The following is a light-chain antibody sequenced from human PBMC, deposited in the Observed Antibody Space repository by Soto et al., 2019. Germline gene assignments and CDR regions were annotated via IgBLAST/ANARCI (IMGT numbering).Light chain of an antibody. J-gene: IGLJ1*01. CDR2: EVS. CDR3: GAWDESLNGYV. CDR1: SSDVGGYDY. V-gene: IGLV2-14*01. Sequence: QSALTQPASVSGSPGQSITISCTGTSSDVGGYDYVSWYQLHPGKAPKLMVFEVSNRPSGVSYRFSGSKSGNTASLTISGLQAEDEADYYCGAWDESLNGYVFGTGTKLTVL.